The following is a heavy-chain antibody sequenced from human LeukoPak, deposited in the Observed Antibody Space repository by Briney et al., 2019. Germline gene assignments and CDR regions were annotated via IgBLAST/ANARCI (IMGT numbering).Heavy chain of an antibody. CDR2: IYWNNDK. D-gene: IGHD3-10*01. CDR3: AHKGRGSGSYNM. CDR1: GFSLTTSGVG. Sequence: SGPTLVNPTQTLTLTCTFSGFSLTTSGVGVGWIRQPPGRALEWLAVIYWNNDKSYSPSLKSRLTITKDTSKNQVVLIMTNMDPVDTATYYCAHKGRGSGSYNMWGQGTLVTVSS. V-gene: IGHV2-5*01. J-gene: IGHJ4*02.